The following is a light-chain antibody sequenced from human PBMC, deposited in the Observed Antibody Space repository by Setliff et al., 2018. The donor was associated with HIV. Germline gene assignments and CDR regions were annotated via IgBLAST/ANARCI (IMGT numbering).Light chain of an antibody. CDR3: SSYTSSSTYV. Sequence: QSVLTQPAFVSGSPGQSITISCTGTSSDVGGYNYVSWYQQHPGKAPKLMISDVSKRPSGVSSRFSGSKSGNTASLTISGLQTEDEADYYCSSYTSSSTYVFGTGTKVTVL. CDR2: DVS. J-gene: IGLJ1*01. V-gene: IGLV2-14*01. CDR1: SSDVGGYNY.